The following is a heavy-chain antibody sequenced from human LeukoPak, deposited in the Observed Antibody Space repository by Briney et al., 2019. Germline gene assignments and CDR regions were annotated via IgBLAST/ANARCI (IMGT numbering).Heavy chain of an antibody. V-gene: IGHV4-59*08. CDR3: AGHHPRNTVDF. CDR2: ISDIGSI. D-gene: IGHD2/OR15-2a*01. J-gene: IGHJ4*02. CDR1: GGSISSYY. Sequence: SETLSLTCTDSGGSISSYYWSWIRQPPGKGLEWIAYISDIGSINYNPSLKSRVTISLETSKNQFSLKLSSVTAADTAVYYCAGHHPRNTVDFWGQGTLVTVSS.